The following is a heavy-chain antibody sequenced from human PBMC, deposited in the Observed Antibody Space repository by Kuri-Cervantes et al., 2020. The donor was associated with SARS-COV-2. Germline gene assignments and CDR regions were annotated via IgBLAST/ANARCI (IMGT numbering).Heavy chain of an antibody. V-gene: IGHV5-51*01. CDR2: IYPGDSDT. Sequence: GESLKISCKGSGYSFTSYWIGWVRQMPGKGLEWMGIIYPGDSDTRYSPSFQGQVTISADKSISTAYLQWSSLEASDTAMYYCARRVVVVPAAIAGWFDPWGQGTLVTVSS. J-gene: IGHJ5*02. CDR3: ARRVVVVPAAIAGWFDP. CDR1: GYSFTSYW. D-gene: IGHD2-2*01.